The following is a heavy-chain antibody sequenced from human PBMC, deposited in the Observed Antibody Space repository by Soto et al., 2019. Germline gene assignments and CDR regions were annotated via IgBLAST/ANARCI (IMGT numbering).Heavy chain of an antibody. CDR3: ARDLDGSGSYYTNY. V-gene: IGHV1-18*01. J-gene: IGHJ4*02. D-gene: IGHD3-10*01. CDR1: GYTFPSIG. CDR2: ISPYKGNT. Sequence: ASVKVSCKTSGYTFPSIGISWVRQAPGQGLEWMGWISPYKGNTYYAQRLQGRVTMTTDTSTSTAYMELRSLRSDDTAVYFCARDLDGSGSYYTNYWGQGTLVTVSS.